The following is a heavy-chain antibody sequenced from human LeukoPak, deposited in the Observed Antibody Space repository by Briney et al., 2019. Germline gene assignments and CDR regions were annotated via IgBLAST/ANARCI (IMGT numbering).Heavy chain of an antibody. Sequence: PSETLSLTCTVSGGSISSSSYYWGWIRQPPGRGLEGIGRIYYSGSTYYNPSLKSRVTIAVDTSKNQFSLKLSSVTAADTAVYYCARRGARFDSSSLHPWGQGTLVTVSS. D-gene: IGHD6-13*01. CDR3: ARRGARFDSSSLHP. CDR2: IYYSGST. V-gene: IGHV4-39*01. J-gene: IGHJ5*02. CDR1: GGSISSSSYY.